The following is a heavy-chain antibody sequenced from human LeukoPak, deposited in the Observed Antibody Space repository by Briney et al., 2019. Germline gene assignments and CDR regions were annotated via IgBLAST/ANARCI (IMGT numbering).Heavy chain of an antibody. D-gene: IGHD3-9*01. CDR1: GFTFSSYW. J-gene: IGHJ6*03. Sequence: GGSMRLSCVASGFTFSSYWMSWVRQAPGKGLEWVANIKQDGSEKYYVDSVKGRFTISRDNAKNSLYLPMNSLRAEDTAVYYCARVRYFDWLTVYFYHYYMDVWGKGNPVPVSS. CDR2: IKQDGSEK. CDR3: ARVRYFDWLTVYFYHYYMDV. V-gene: IGHV3-7*04.